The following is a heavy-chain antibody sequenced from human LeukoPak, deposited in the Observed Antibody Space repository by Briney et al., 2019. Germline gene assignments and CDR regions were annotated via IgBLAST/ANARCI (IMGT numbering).Heavy chain of an antibody. V-gene: IGHV4-39*07. Sequence: PSETLSLTCTVSGGSISSSSYYWGWIRQPPGKGLEWIGSIYYSGSTYYNPTLKSRVTISVDTSKNQFSLKLSSVTAADTAVYYCARCIAARPGCYFDYWGQGTLVTVSS. CDR3: ARCIAARPGCYFDY. J-gene: IGHJ4*02. CDR1: GGSISSSSYY. D-gene: IGHD6-6*01. CDR2: IYYSGST.